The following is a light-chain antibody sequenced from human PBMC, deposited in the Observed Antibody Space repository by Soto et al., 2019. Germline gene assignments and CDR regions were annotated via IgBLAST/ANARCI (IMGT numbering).Light chain of an antibody. J-gene: IGKJ2*01. V-gene: IGKV1-39*01. CDR3: QQSYSTPYT. CDR2: ASS. Sequence: DIQLAQSPSSLSASVGDRVTITCRASENINSYLNWYQHKPGRSPNLLIYASSTLQSGVPSRFSGSGSGTDFTLTISSLQPEDFTTYFCQQSYSTPYTFGQWTKLEI. CDR1: ENINSY.